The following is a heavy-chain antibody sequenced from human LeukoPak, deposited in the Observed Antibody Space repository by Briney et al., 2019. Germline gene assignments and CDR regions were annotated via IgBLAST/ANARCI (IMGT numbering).Heavy chain of an antibody. J-gene: IGHJ4*02. Sequence: GGSLRLSCAASGFTVSSNYMSWVRQAPGKGLEWVAVIWYDGSNKYYADSVKGRFTISRDNSKNTLYLQMNSLRAEDTAVYYCARDAVTTYYFDYWGQGTLVTVSS. CDR2: IWYDGSNK. D-gene: IGHD4-4*01. V-gene: IGHV3-33*08. CDR1: GFTVSSNY. CDR3: ARDAVTTYYFDY.